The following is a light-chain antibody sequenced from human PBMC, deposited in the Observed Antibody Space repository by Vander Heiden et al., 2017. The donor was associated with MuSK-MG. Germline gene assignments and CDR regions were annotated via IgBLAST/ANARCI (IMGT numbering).Light chain of an antibody. CDR1: SSNIGAAYD. CDR2: DNN. Sequence: QSVLTQPPSVSGAPGQRVTISCTGSSSNIGAAYDVHWYQQPPGTAPKLLIYDNNNRPAGVPDRFSGSKAGTSASLAITGLQAEDEADYYCQSYDSSMSVVFGGGTTLTVL. V-gene: IGLV1-40*01. J-gene: IGLJ2*01. CDR3: QSYDSSMSVV.